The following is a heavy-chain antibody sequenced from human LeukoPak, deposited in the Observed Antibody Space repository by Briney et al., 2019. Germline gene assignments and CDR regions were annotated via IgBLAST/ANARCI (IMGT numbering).Heavy chain of an antibody. CDR3: ARATTRTKHSYYFDY. CDR2: IYYSGST. J-gene: IGHJ4*02. Sequence: SETLSLTCTVSGGSISSSSYYWGWIRQPPGKGLEWIGSIYYSGSTYYNPSLKSRVTISVDTSKNQFSLKLSSVTAADTAVYYCARATTRTKHSYYFDYWGQGTLVTVSS. D-gene: IGHD5-12*01. V-gene: IGHV4-39*01. CDR1: GGSISSSSYY.